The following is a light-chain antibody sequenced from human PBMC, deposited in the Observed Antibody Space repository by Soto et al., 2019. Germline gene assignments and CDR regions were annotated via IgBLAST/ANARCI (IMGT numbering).Light chain of an antibody. V-gene: IGKV1-5*03. CDR1: QSISSW. Sequence: DIEMTQYPATVSASVGDRVTMTCRASQSISSWLAWYQQKPGKAPNLLIYKASSLEGGVPSRFSGSGSGTEFTLTISSLQPDDFAPYYSQQYNSYWTFGQGTKVDIK. CDR2: KAS. CDR3: QQYNSYWT. J-gene: IGKJ1*01.